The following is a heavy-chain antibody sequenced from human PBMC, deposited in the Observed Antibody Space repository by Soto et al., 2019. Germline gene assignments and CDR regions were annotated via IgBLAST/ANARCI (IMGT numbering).Heavy chain of an antibody. D-gene: IGHD3-22*01. CDR2: IWYDGSNK. Sequence: QVQLVESGGGVVQPGRSLRLSCAASGFTFSSYGIHWVRQAPGKGLEWVAVIWYDGSNKYYADSVKGRFTISRDNSKNTLYLQMNSLRAEDTAVYYCAGSSGYYFFEYWGQGTLVTVSS. CDR3: AGSSGYYFFEY. V-gene: IGHV3-33*01. J-gene: IGHJ4*02. CDR1: GFTFSSYG.